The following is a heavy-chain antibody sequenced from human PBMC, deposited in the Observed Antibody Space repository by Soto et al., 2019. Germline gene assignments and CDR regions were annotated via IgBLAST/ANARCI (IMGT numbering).Heavy chain of an antibody. CDR3: ARDSRDGYNYVLFYAFDI. CDR2: IIPIFGTA. V-gene: IGHV1-69*06. Sequence: GASVKVSCKASGGTFSSYAISWVRQAPGQGLEWMGGIIPIFGTANYAQKFQGRVTITADKSTSTAYMELSSLRSEDTAVYYCARDSRDGYNYVLFYAFDIWGQGTMVTVSS. J-gene: IGHJ3*02. D-gene: IGHD5-12*01. CDR1: GGTFSSYA.